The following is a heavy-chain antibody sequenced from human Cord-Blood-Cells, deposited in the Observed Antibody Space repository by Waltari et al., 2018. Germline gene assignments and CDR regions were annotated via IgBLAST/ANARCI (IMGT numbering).Heavy chain of an antibody. CDR1: GFTFSSYW. Sequence: EVQLVESGGGLVQPGGSLRLSCAASGFTFSSYWMHWVRKAPGKWLVWVSRINSDGSSTSYADSVKGRFTISRDNAKNTLYLQMNSLRAEDTAVYYCARSIRLPTVTTYYYYYGMDVWGQGTTVTVSS. CDR3: ARSIRLPTVTTYYYYYGMDV. J-gene: IGHJ6*02. D-gene: IGHD4-17*01. CDR2: INSDGSST. V-gene: IGHV3-74*01.